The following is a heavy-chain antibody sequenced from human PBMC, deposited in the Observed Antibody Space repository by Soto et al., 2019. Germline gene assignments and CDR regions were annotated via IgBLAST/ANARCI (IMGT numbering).Heavy chain of an antibody. CDR2: INHSGST. CDR1: GGSFRGYY. V-gene: IGHV4-34*01. J-gene: IGHJ5*02. CDR3: ARAITFGGVIVIFRGPRFDP. D-gene: IGHD3-16*02. Sequence: QVQLQQWGAGLLKPSETLSLTCAVYGGSFRGYYWSWIRQPPGKGLEWIGEINHSGSTNYNPSLESRVTISVDTSKNQYSLKLSSVAVADTAVYYCARAITFGGVIVIFRGPRFDPWGQGTLVTVSS.